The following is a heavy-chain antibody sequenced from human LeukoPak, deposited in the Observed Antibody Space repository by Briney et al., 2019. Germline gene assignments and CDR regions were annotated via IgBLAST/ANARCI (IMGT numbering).Heavy chain of an antibody. Sequence: SETLSLTCAVYGGSFSGYYWSWIRRPPGKGLEWIGEINHSGSTNYNPSLKSRVTISVDTSKNQFSLKLSSVTAADTAVYYCARGTHAYYYGSGSYYNHYFDYWGQGTLVTVSS. CDR2: INHSGST. CDR3: ARGTHAYYYGSGSYYNHYFDY. J-gene: IGHJ4*02. CDR1: GGSFSGYY. D-gene: IGHD3-10*01. V-gene: IGHV4-34*01.